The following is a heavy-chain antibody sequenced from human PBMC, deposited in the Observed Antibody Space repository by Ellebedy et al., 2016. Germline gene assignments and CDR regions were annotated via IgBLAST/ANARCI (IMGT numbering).Heavy chain of an antibody. J-gene: IGHJ4*02. CDR1: GLSIRNTLYY. CDR3: ARHSVYSGTYPRPLDY. D-gene: IGHD1-26*01. CDR2: SSYSGDS. Sequence: SETLSLXXTASGLSIRNTLYYWAWIRQPPGKGLEWIGSSSYSGDSHYNPSLKSRVTTYIDSSKNQFSLRLTSVTAADRAVYYCARHSVYSGTYPRPLDYWGQGILVTVSS. V-gene: IGHV4-39*01.